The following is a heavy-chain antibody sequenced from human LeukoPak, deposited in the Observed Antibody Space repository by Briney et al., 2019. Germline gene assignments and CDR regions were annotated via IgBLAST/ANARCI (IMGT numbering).Heavy chain of an antibody. Sequence: ASVKASCKASGCTFTSYDINWVRQATGQGLEWMGWMNPNSGNTGYAQKFQGRVTMTRNTSISTAYMELSSLRSEDTAVYYCARGLRWRWLQSYFDYWGQGTLVTVSS. CDR2: MNPNSGNT. CDR1: GCTFTSYD. CDR3: ARGLRWRWLQSYFDY. J-gene: IGHJ4*02. V-gene: IGHV1-8*01. D-gene: IGHD5-24*01.